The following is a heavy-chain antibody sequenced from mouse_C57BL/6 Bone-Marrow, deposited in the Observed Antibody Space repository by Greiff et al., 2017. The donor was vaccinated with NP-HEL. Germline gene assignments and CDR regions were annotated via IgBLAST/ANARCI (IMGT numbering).Heavy chain of an antibody. CDR3: ARGVLRRAMDY. CDR1: GYTFTSYW. CDR2: IHPNSGST. J-gene: IGHJ4*01. Sequence: QVQLQQPGAELVRPGSSVKLSCKASGYTFTSYWMHWVKQRPIQGLEWIGMIHPNSGSTNYNEKFKSKATLTVDKSSSTAYMQLSSLTSEDSAVYYCARGVLRRAMDYWGQGTSVTVSS. D-gene: IGHD2-12*01. V-gene: IGHV1-64*01.